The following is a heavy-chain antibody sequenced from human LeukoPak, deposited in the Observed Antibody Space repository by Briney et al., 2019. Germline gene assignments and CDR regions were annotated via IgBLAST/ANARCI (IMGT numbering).Heavy chain of an antibody. V-gene: IGHV1-18*01. D-gene: IGHD3-10*01. J-gene: IGHJ6*03. Sequence: ASVKVSCKAFGYTFSNYAINWVRQAPGQGLEWMGWISTYNGNTNYAQKFQGRVTITADESTSTAYMELSSLRSEDTAVYYCAIHYYGSGSPLYYMDVWGKGTTVTISS. CDR3: AIHYYGSGSPLYYMDV. CDR1: GYTFSNYA. CDR2: ISTYNGNT.